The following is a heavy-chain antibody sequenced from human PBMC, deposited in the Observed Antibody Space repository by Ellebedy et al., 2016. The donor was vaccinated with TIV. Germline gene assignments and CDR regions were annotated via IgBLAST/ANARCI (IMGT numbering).Heavy chain of an antibody. CDR3: AKGWLGAGAGTDFDY. Sequence: GGPLRLSXAAPGFPFSSYAMSWVRQPPGKGLEWVPSISDSGGNTYYADSVRGRFTFSRDNSKNTLYLQMNSLRAEDTAVYYCAKGWLGAGAGTDFDYWGRGTLVTVSS. D-gene: IGHD6-13*01. CDR1: GFPFSSYA. J-gene: IGHJ4*02. V-gene: IGHV3-23*01. CDR2: ISDSGGNT.